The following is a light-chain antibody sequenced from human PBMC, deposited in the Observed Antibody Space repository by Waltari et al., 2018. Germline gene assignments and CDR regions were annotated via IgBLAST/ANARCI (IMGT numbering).Light chain of an antibody. J-gene: IGLJ2*01. V-gene: IGLV2-11*01. CDR2: DVS. Sequence: QSALTQPASVSGYPGQPITIPCTGTSRAVGGYTYVSWYQQHPGKAPKLMIYDVSKRPSGVPDCFSASKSGNTASLTISGLQAEDEAEYYCCSYAASYTFVVFGGGTKLTVL. CDR1: SRAVGGYTY. CDR3: CSYAASYTFVV.